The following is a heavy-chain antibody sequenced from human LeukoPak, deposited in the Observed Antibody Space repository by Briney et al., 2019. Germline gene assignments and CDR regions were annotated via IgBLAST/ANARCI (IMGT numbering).Heavy chain of an antibody. D-gene: IGHD3-10*01. CDR2: INSDGSST. CDR3: ATQPGSDY. Sequence: PGGSLRLSCAASGFTFSTYWMHWVRQAPGKGLVRVSRINSDGSSTNYADSVKGRFTISRDNAENTLYLQMNSLRAEDTAVYYCATQPGSDYWGQGTLVTVSS. J-gene: IGHJ4*02. V-gene: IGHV3-74*01. CDR1: GFTFSTYW.